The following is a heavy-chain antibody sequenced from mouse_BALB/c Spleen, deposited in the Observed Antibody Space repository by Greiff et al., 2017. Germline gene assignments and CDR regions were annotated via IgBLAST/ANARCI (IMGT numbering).Heavy chain of an antibody. D-gene: IGHD1-1*01. CDR2: ISDGGSYT. J-gene: IGHJ2*01. Sequence: EVQRVESGGGLVKPGGSLKLSCAASGFTFSDYYMYWVRQTPEKRLEWVATISDGGSYTYYPDSVKGRFTISRDNAKNTLYLQMSSLKSEDTAMYYCARVPYGGDYFDYWGQGTTLTVSS. V-gene: IGHV5-4*02. CDR3: ARVPYGGDYFDY. CDR1: GFTFSDYY.